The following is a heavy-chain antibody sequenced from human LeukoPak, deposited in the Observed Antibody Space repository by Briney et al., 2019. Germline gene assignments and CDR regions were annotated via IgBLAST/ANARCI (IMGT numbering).Heavy chain of an antibody. V-gene: IGHV1-18*01. CDR1: GYAFTSYG. CDR2: ISASNGST. Sequence: GASVKVSCKASGYAFTSYGISWVRQAPGQGLEWMGWISASNGSTNYAQKLQGRVTMTTDTSTSTAYMELRSLRSDDTAVYYCARRPSVGYEILTGYVDYWGQGTLVTVSS. D-gene: IGHD3-9*01. J-gene: IGHJ4*02. CDR3: ARRPSVGYEILTGYVDY.